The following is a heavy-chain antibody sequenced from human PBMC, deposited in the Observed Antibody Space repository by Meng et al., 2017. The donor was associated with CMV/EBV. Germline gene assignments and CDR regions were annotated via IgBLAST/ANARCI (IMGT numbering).Heavy chain of an antibody. CDR2: ISAYNGNT. J-gene: IGHJ4*02. V-gene: IGHV1-18*01. D-gene: IGHD2-15*01. Sequence: VQLRHAGARVKTPRASVKVSCKASGYTFTSYGISWVRQAPGQGLEWMGWISAYNGNTNYAQKLQGRVTMTTDTSTSTAYMELRSLRSDDTAVYYCARMEVGGGSCYSDYWGQGTLVTVSS. CDR3: ARMEVGGGSCYSDY. CDR1: GYTFTSYG.